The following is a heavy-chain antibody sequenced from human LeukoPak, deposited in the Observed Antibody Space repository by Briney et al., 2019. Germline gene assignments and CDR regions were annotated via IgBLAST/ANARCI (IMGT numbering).Heavy chain of an antibody. D-gene: IGHD4-23*01. CDR3: ARRRYGGNSYFDY. J-gene: IGHJ4*02. Sequence: GESLKISCKGYGYSFTNYWIGWVRQMPGKGLEWMGIIYPGDSDTRYSPSFQGQVTISADKSISTAYLQWGSLTASDTAMYYCARRRYGGNSYFDYWGQGTLVTVSS. CDR1: GYSFTNYW. V-gene: IGHV5-51*01. CDR2: IYPGDSDT.